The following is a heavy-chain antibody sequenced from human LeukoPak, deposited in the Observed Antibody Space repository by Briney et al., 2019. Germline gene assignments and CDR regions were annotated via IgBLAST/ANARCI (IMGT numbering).Heavy chain of an antibody. D-gene: IGHD3-16*01. CDR2: IYTSGST. V-gene: IGHV4-61*02. CDR1: GGSISSGSYY. Sequence: PSETLSLTCTVSGGSISSGSYYWSWIRQPAGKGLEWIGRIYTSGSTNYNPSLKSRVTISVDTSKNQFSLKLSSVTAADTAVYYCARRKPDDYVWGTYRWESYNWFDPWGQGTLVTVSS. CDR3: ARRKPDDYVWGTYRWESYNWFDP. J-gene: IGHJ5*02.